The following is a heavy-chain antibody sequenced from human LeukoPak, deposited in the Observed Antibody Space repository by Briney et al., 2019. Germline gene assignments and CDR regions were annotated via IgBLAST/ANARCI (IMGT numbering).Heavy chain of an antibody. V-gene: IGHV3-33*01. D-gene: IGHD5-18*01. CDR3: AREGNTAMVELDY. J-gene: IGHJ4*02. CDR2: IWYDGSNK. Sequence: EWVAVIWYDGSNKYYADSVKGRFTISRDNSKNTLYLQMNSLRAEDTAVYYCAREGNTAMVELDYWGQGTLVTVSS.